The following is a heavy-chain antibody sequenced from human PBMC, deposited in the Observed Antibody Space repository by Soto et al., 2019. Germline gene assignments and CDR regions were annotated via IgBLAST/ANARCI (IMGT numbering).Heavy chain of an antibody. D-gene: IGHD3-10*01. CDR1: GFTFSSYA. Sequence: GGSLRLSCAASGFTFSSYAMSWVRQAPGKGLEWVSAISGSGGSTYYADSVKGRFTISRDNSKNTLYLQMNSLRAEDTAVYYCAKAGLWFGANIWGYYFDYWGQGTLVTVSS. V-gene: IGHV3-23*01. CDR3: AKAGLWFGANIWGYYFDY. CDR2: ISGSGGST. J-gene: IGHJ4*02.